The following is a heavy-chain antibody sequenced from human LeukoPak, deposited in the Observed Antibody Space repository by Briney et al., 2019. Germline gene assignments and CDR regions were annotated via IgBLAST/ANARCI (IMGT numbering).Heavy chain of an antibody. CDR1: GFTFSSYE. CDR3: AELGITMIGGV. Sequence: GRSLRLSCAASGFTFSSYEMNWVRQAPGRGLEWVSYISSSGSTIYYADSVKGRFTISRDNAKNSLYLQMNSLRAEDTAVYYCAELGITMIGGVWGKGTTVTISS. CDR2: ISSSGSTI. J-gene: IGHJ6*04. D-gene: IGHD3-10*02. V-gene: IGHV3-48*03.